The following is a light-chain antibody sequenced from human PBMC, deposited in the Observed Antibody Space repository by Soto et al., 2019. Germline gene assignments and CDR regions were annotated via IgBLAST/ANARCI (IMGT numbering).Light chain of an antibody. Sequence: EIVLTQSPGTLSLSQGERATLSCRASQNVDSNYLAWYQQKPGQAPRLLIYGASTRATGIPARFSGSGSGTEFTLTISSLQSEDFAVYFCQQYNILPQTFGQGTKVDIK. CDR1: QNVDSN. J-gene: IGKJ1*01. V-gene: IGKV3-15*01. CDR3: QQYNILPQT. CDR2: GAS.